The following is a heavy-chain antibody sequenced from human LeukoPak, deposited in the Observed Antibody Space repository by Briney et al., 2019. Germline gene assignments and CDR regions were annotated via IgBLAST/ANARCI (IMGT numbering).Heavy chain of an antibody. CDR2: IYYSGST. CDR3: ARKLAADHDVFDI. Sequence: KASETLSLTCTVSGVSISSGGYYWSWIRQHPGKGLEWIGYIYYSGSTYYNPSLKSRVTISVDTSKNQFSLKLSSVTAADTAVYYCARKLAADHDVFDIWGQGTMVTVSS. CDR1: GVSISSGGYY. J-gene: IGHJ3*02. V-gene: IGHV4-31*03. D-gene: IGHD6-13*01.